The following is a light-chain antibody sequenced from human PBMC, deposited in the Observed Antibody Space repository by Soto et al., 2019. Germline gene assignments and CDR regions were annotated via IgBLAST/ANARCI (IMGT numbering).Light chain of an antibody. V-gene: IGKV3-20*01. J-gene: IGKJ5*01. Sequence: EIVLTQSPGTLSLSPGQGATLTCRASQSLSSIYLAWYQQKPGQAPRLLIYRTSSRATGIPDRFSGSGSGTDFTLTISSLQSEDFAVYFCQTVDKWPLFGQGTRLEI. CDR3: QTVDKWPL. CDR2: RTS. CDR1: QSLSSIY.